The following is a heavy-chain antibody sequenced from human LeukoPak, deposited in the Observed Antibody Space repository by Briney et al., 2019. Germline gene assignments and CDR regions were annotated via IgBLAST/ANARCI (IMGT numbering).Heavy chain of an antibody. CDR1: GGSISSGGYS. CDR2: IYYSGST. V-gene: IGHV4-30-4*07. J-gene: IGHJ4*02. CDR3: ARRSVVYARLEPYFDY. Sequence: PSETLSLTCAVSGGSISSGGYSWSRIRQPPGKGLEWIGYIYYSGSTYYNPSLKSRVTISVDTSKNQFSLKLSSVTAADTAVYYCARRSVVYARLEPYFDYWGQGTLVTVSS. D-gene: IGHD2-8*02.